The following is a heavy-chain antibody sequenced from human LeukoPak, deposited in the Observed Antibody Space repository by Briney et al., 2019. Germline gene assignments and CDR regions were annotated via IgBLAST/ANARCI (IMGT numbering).Heavy chain of an antibody. CDR1: GITFSSYE. V-gene: IGHV3-48*03. CDR2: IGSSGSII. Sequence: GGSLRLSCAASGITFSSYEMNWVRQAPGKGLEWVSYIGSSGSIIYYADSVKGRFIISRDNAKNSLYLQMNSLRAEDTAVYYCTRDRYYYDSSGHPYYFDYWGQGTLATVSS. CDR3: TRDRYYYDSSGHPYYFDY. D-gene: IGHD3-22*01. J-gene: IGHJ4*02.